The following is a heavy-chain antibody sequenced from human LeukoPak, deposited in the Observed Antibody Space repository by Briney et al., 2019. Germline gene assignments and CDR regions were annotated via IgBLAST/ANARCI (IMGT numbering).Heavy chain of an antibody. Sequence: GESLKISYKGYGYSFTSYWIGWVRQTPGKGLEWMGIIYPGDSDTRYSPSFQGQVTISADKSISTAYLQWSSLKASDTAMYYCARLVTVAGTDIAEYFQHWGQGTLVTVSS. CDR3: ARLVTVAGTDIAEYFQH. CDR1: GYSFTSYW. CDR2: IYPGDSDT. D-gene: IGHD6-19*01. V-gene: IGHV5-51*01. J-gene: IGHJ1*01.